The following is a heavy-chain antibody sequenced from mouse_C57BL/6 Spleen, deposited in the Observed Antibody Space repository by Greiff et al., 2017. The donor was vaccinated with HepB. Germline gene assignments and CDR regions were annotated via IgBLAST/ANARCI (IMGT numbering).Heavy chain of an antibody. Sequence: EVQLQQSGPELVKPGASVKISCKASGYTFTDYYMNWVKQSHGKSLEWIGDINPNNGGTSYNQKFKGKATLTVDKSSSTAYMELRSLTSEDSAVYYCARWASRWSNWFAYWGQGTLVTVSA. CDR2: INPNNGGT. V-gene: IGHV1-26*01. J-gene: IGHJ3*01. CDR3: ARWASRWSNWFAY. D-gene: IGHD6-1*01. CDR1: GYTFTDYY.